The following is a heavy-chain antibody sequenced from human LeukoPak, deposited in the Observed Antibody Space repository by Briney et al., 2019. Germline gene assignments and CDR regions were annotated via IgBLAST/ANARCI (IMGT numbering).Heavy chain of an antibody. CDR2: ISISSNYI. CDR1: GFTFSRYT. Sequence: GGSLRLSCAASGFTFSRYTMNWVRQAPGKGLEWVSSISISSNYIYYADSVKGRFTISRDNANNSLYLRMTSLRVEDTGIYYCARGYSGRFDPWGEGTLVIVSA. V-gene: IGHV3-21*01. CDR3: ARGYSGRFDP. J-gene: IGHJ5*01. D-gene: IGHD3-10*01.